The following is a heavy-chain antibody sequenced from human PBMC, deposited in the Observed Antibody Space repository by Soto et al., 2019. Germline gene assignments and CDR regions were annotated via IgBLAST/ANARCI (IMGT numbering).Heavy chain of an antibody. Sequence: GGSLRLSCAGSGFTFSSYGIHWVRQAPGKGLEWVAGVSYDGGIKYYLDSVKGRFTISRDNSKNTLYLQVNSLRAEDTAVYYCAKDTKGCSSSSCYGTLRIDFWGQGTLVTVSS. CDR2: VSYDGGIK. D-gene: IGHD2-15*01. V-gene: IGHV3-30*18. J-gene: IGHJ4*02. CDR1: GFTFSSYG. CDR3: AKDTKGCSSSSCYGTLRIDF.